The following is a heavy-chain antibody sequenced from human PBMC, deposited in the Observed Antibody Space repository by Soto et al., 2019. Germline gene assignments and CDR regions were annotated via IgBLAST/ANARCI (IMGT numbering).Heavy chain of an antibody. CDR1: GYTLTSYG. Sequence: QVQLVQSGAEVKKPGASVKVSCKASGYTLTSYGISWVRQAPGQGLEWMGWISAYNGNTNYAQKLQGRVTMTTDTSTSTASMELRSLRSDDTAVYYCARDLPLGYYSSTSCYGDAFDILGQGTMVTVSS. CDR2: ISAYNGNT. D-gene: IGHD2-2*01. J-gene: IGHJ3*02. V-gene: IGHV1-18*01. CDR3: ARDLPLGYYSSTSCYGDAFDI.